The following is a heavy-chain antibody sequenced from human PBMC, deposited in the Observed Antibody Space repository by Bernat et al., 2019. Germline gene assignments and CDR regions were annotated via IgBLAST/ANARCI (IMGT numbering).Heavy chain of an antibody. CDR3: AREEESSGADYEP. V-gene: IGHV1-69*06. CDR1: GGTFSSYA. D-gene: IGHD6-19*01. Sequence: VQLVQSGAEVQKPGSSVKVSCKASGGTFSSYAISWVRQSPGQGLEWMGGIIPIFDTANYAQKFQGRVTITADKSTSTAYMELSSLRSDDTAVYYCAREEESSGADYEPWGQGTLVTVSS. J-gene: IGHJ5*02. CDR2: IIPIFDTA.